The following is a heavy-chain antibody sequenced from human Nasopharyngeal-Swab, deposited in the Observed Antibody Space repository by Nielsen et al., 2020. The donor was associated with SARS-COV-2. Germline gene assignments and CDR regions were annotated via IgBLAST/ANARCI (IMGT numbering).Heavy chain of an antibody. Sequence: AESLKISCTASGYIFPAYWIAWVRQLPGTGLEWLAIIYPGVSDTTYTPSFQGRVTLSSDKSINTAYLQWNSLQASDTGIYYCARGIDFDYWGQGTLVTVSS. CDR2: IYPGVSDT. CDR3: ARGIDFDY. V-gene: IGHV5-51*01. J-gene: IGHJ4*02. CDR1: GYIFPAYW.